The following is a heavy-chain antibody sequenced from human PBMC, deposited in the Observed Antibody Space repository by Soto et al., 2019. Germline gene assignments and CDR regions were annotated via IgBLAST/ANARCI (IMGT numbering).Heavy chain of an antibody. Sequence: SETLSLTYTVSGGSISGYYWSWIRQPAGKGLEWLGRIYTSGTTNYNPSLKSRITMSVDTSKNQFSLKLSSVTVADTAVYYCARDIAAAGMEDWFDPCCQGTQVT. D-gene: IGHD6-13*01. CDR1: GGSISGYY. CDR2: IYTSGTT. J-gene: IGHJ5*02. CDR3: ARDIAAAGMEDWFDP. V-gene: IGHV4-4*07.